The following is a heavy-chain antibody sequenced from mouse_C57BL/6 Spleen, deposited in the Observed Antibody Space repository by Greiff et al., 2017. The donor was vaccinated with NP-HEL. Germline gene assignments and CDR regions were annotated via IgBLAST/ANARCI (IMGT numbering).Heavy chain of an antibody. Sequence: QVQLQQPGAELVRPGSSVKLSCKASGYTFTSYWMHWVKQRPIQGLEWIGNIDPSDSETHYNQKFKDKASLTVDKSSSTAYMQLSSLTSEDSAVYYCARNGSRSYWYFDVWGTGTTVTVSS. V-gene: IGHV1-52*01. CDR2: IDPSDSET. CDR3: ARNGSRSYWYFDV. J-gene: IGHJ1*03. D-gene: IGHD1-1*01. CDR1: GYTFTSYW.